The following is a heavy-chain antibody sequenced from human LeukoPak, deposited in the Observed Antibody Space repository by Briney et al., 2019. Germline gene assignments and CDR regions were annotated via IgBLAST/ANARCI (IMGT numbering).Heavy chain of an antibody. D-gene: IGHD3-10*01. CDR2: IYYSGST. CDR3: ASNLWFGESDY. J-gene: IGHJ4*02. CDR1: GGSISSSSYY. Sequence: PSETLSLTCTVSGGSISSSSYYWGWLRQPPGKGLEWIGSIYYSGSTYYNPSLKSRVTISVDTSKNQFSLKLSSVTAADTAVYYCASNLWFGESDYWGQGTLVTVSS. V-gene: IGHV4-39*01.